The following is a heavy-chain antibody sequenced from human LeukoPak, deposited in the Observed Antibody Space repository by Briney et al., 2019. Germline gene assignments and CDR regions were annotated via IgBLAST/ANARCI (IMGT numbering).Heavy chain of an antibody. CDR2: ISGSGGST. Sequence: GGSLRLSCAASGFTFSSYAMSWVRQAPGKGLEWVSAISGSGGSTYYADSVKGRFTISRDNSKNTLYPQMSSLRAEDTAVYYCANSAGHYYGSGWGQGTLVTVSS. V-gene: IGHV3-23*01. CDR3: ANSAGHYYGSG. CDR1: GFTFSSYA. J-gene: IGHJ4*02. D-gene: IGHD3-10*01.